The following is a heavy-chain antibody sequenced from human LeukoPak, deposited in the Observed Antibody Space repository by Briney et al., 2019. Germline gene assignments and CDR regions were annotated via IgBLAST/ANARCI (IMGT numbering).Heavy chain of an antibody. CDR1: GYTFTNHP. Sequence: ASVTVSCKASGYTFTNHPMHWVRQAPGQGLEWMGWINPNSGDTNYVQKFQGRVTMTRDPSISTAYMELSGLRADDTAVYYCARERYTAYGNFDYWGQGTQVTVPS. CDR2: INPNSGDT. D-gene: IGHD5-12*01. CDR3: ARERYTAYGNFDY. J-gene: IGHJ4*02. V-gene: IGHV1-2*02.